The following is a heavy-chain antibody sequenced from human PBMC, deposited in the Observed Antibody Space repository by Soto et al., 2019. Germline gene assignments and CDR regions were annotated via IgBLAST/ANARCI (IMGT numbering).Heavy chain of an antibody. V-gene: IGHV4-34*01. D-gene: IGHD3-3*01. CDR1: GGSFSGYY. J-gene: IGHJ6*02. CDR2: INHSGST. Sequence: AETLSLTCAVYGGSFSGYYWSWIRQPPWKVLAWIGEINHSGSTNYNPSLKSRVTISVDTAKNQFSLKLSSVTAADTAVYYCARGGLRFLEWFPAYYYYYYGMDVWGQGTTVTVSS. CDR3: ARGGLRFLEWFPAYYYYYYGMDV.